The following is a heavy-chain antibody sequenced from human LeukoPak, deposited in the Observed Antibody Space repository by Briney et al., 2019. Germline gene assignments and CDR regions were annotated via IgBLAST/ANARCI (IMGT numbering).Heavy chain of an antibody. D-gene: IGHD5-12*01. J-gene: IGHJ4*02. CDR2: ISSSSSYI. CDR1: GFTFSSYS. V-gene: IGHV3-21*01. CDR3: AILDELVAISY. Sequence: GGSLRLSCAASGFTFSSYSMNWVRQAPGKGLEWVSSISSSSSYIYYADSVKGRFTISRDNAKNSLYLQTNSLRAEDTAVYYCAILDELVAISYWGQGTLVTVSS.